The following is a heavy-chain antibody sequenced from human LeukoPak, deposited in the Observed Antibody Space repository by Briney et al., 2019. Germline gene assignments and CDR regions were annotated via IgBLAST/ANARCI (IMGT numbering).Heavy chain of an antibody. D-gene: IGHD3-16*02. CDR3: ARIGLGELSFLPEEAFDI. Sequence: PSETLSLTCTVSGGSISSSSYYWGWIRQTPGKGLEWIGNIYYSGSTYYNPSLKSRVTISVDTSKNQFSLKLSSVTAADTAVYYCARIGLGELSFLPEEAFDIWGQGTMVTVSS. CDR1: GGSISSSSYY. J-gene: IGHJ3*02. CDR2: IYYSGST. V-gene: IGHV4-39*07.